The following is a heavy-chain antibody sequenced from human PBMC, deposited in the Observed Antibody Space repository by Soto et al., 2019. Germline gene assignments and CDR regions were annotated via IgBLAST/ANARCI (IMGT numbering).Heavy chain of an antibody. CDR3: ARLGGVTTSDYYYGMDV. CDR1: GFTFSSYA. V-gene: IGHV3-30-3*01. D-gene: IGHD4-17*01. J-gene: IGHJ6*02. Sequence: GGSLRLSCAASGFTFSSYAMHWVRQAPGKWLEWVAVISYDGSNKYYADSVKGRFTISRDNSKNTLYLQMNSLRAEDTAVYYCARLGGVTTSDYYYGMDVWGQGXTVTVYS. CDR2: ISYDGSNK.